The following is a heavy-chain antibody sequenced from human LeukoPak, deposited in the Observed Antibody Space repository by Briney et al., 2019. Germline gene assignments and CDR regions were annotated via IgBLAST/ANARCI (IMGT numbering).Heavy chain of an antibody. Sequence: SETLSLTCTVSGGSISSYYWSWIRQPPGKGLEWIGYIYYSGSTNYNPSLKSRVTISVDTSKNQFSLKLGSVTAADTAVYYCARDLVYGDYPGHDAFDIWGQGTMVTVSS. CDR3: ARDLVYGDYPGHDAFDI. CDR2: IYYSGST. CDR1: GGSISSYY. V-gene: IGHV4-59*01. J-gene: IGHJ3*02. D-gene: IGHD4-17*01.